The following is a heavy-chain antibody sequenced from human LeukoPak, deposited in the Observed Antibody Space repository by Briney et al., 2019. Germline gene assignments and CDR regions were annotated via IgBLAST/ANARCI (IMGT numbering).Heavy chain of an antibody. CDR2: ISGSGGST. CDR3: AKDLLYGGPDAFDI. CDR1: GFTFNTYS. Sequence: GGSLRLSCEGSGFTFNTYSLSWVRQAPGKGLEWVSAISGSGGSTYYADSVKGRFTISRDNSKNTLYLQMNSLRAEDTAVYYCAKDLLYGGPDAFDIWGQGTMVTVSS. D-gene: IGHD4-17*01. V-gene: IGHV3-23*01. J-gene: IGHJ3*02.